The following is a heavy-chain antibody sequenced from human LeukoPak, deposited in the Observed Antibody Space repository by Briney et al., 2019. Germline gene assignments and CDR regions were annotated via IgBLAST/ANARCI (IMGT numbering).Heavy chain of an antibody. J-gene: IGHJ6*03. D-gene: IGHD1-26*01. CDR2: IYSGGST. CDR1: GFTVSSNY. Sequence: GGSLRLSCAASGFTVSSNYMSWVRQAPGKGLEWVSVIYSGGSTYYADSVKGRFTISRDNAKNSLYLQMNSLRAEDTAVYYCARDPYSGGYGDYYYYYMDLWGQGTTVTISS. CDR3: ARDPYSGGYGDYYYYYMDL. V-gene: IGHV3-53*01.